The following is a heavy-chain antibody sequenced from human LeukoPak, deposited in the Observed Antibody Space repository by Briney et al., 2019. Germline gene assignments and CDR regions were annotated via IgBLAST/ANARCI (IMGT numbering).Heavy chain of an antibody. CDR3: ARVLVTKIDVFDS. Sequence: ASVKVSCKASGYTFIDYYIHWVRQAPGHGPEWMGWMNPKSGRTNYAEKFQGRVTLTRDSSISTAYMELSSLMSDDTAIYYCARVLVTKIDVFDSWGQGTLVTVSS. CDR1: GYTFIDYY. CDR2: MNPKSGRT. V-gene: IGHV1-2*02. D-gene: IGHD5-18*01. J-gene: IGHJ4*02.